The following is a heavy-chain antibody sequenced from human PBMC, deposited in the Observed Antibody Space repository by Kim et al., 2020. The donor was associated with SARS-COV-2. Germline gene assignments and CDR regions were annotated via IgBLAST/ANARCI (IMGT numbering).Heavy chain of an antibody. J-gene: IGHJ5*02. V-gene: IGHV4-34*13. D-gene: IGHD4-17*01. CDR3: ARGGMTTVVKGNWFDP. Sequence: SLKSRVTISVDTSKNQFSLKLSSVTAADTAVYYCARGGMTTVVKGNWFDPWGQGTLVTVSS.